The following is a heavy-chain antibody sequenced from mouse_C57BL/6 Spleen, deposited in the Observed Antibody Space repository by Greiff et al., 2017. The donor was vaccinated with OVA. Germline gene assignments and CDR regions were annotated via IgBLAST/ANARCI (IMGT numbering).Heavy chain of an antibody. D-gene: IGHD2-2*01. Sequence: DVQLVESGEGLVKPGGSLKLSCAASGFTFSSYAMSWVRQTPEKGLEWVAYISSGGDYIYYADTVKGRFTISRDNARNTLYLQMSSLKSEDTAMYYCTRDRGGYLYAMDYWGKGTSVTVSS. CDR2: ISSGGDYI. J-gene: IGHJ4*01. CDR1: GFTFSSYA. CDR3: TRDRGGYLYAMDY. V-gene: IGHV5-9-1*02.